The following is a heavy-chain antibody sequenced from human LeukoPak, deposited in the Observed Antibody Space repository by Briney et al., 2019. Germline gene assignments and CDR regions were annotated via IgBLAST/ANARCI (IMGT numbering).Heavy chain of an antibody. CDR2: IYYSGST. J-gene: IGHJ4*02. D-gene: IGHD5-18*01. Sequence: SETLSLTCTASGGSISSYYWSWIRQPPGKGLEWIGYIYYSGSTNYNPSLKSRVTISVDTSKNQFSLKLSSVTAADTAVYYCARHGPSYGPWAFDYWGQGTLVTVSS. CDR3: ARHGPSYGPWAFDY. CDR1: GGSISSYY. V-gene: IGHV4-59*08.